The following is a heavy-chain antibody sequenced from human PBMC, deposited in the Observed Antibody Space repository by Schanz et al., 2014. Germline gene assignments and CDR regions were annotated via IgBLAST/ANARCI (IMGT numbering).Heavy chain of an antibody. CDR1: GGSIRSGTYY. CDR3: ARDTTWRLDL. J-gene: IGHJ2*01. CDR2: VFPNGIT. Sequence: QVQLQESGPGLVKPSQTLSLTCTVSGGSIRSGTYYWSWIRQPAGKALEWVGRVFPNGITNYNPSLKSRATISLDPSNNRFDLTRTSLTAADTAVYYCARDTTWRLDLWGRGTLVTVSS. D-gene: IGHD1-1*01. V-gene: IGHV4-61*02.